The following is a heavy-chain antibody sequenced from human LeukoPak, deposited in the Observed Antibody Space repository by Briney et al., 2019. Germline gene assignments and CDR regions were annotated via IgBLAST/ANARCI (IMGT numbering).Heavy chain of an antibody. CDR3: ARRMDYYGSGSYLNWFDP. D-gene: IGHD3-10*01. CDR1: GGSISSGTYY. Sequence: SETLSLTCTVSGGSISSGTYYWGWIRQPPGKGLEWIGSIYYSGSTYHNPSLKSRVTISVDTSKNQFSLKLSSVTAADTAVYYCARRMDYYGSGSYLNWFDPWGQGTLVTVSS. V-gene: IGHV4-39*01. CDR2: IYYSGST. J-gene: IGHJ5*02.